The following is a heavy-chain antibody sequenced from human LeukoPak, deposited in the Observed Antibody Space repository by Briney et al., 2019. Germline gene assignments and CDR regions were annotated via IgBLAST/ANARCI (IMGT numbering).Heavy chain of an antibody. D-gene: IGHD2-2*02. Sequence: ASVKVSCKASGGTFSSYAISWVRQAPGQGLEWMGGIIPIFGTANYAQKFQGRVTITADESTSTAYVELSSLRSEDTAVYYCATQERSYCSSTSCYTWGYYYYYMDVWGKGTTVTVSS. CDR3: ATQERSYCSSTSCYTWGYYYYYMDV. CDR1: GGTFSSYA. V-gene: IGHV1-69*13. J-gene: IGHJ6*03. CDR2: IIPIFGTA.